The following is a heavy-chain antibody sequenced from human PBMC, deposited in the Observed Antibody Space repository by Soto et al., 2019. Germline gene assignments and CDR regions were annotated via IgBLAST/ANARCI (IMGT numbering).Heavy chain of an antibody. Sequence: QLQLQESGPGLVKPSETLTLTCTVSGGSLSSGSYYWGWNRQPPGKGLEWIGSIPYSGNTYYNPSLKTRVTLSVDASKNEFSLKLSSVTAADTAGYYCARPFAAQTVAGFDSWGQGTLVTVSS. V-gene: IGHV4-39*01. J-gene: IGHJ4*02. CDR3: ARPFAAQTVAGFDS. CDR1: GGSLSSGSYY. D-gene: IGHD6-19*01. CDR2: IPYSGNT.